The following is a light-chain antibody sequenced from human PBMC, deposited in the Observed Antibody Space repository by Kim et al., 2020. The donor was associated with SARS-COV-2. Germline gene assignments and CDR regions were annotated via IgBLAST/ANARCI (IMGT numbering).Light chain of an antibody. J-gene: IGKJ5*01. Sequence: CPGERATLACRASQSVNYMHVVWYQQRPGQPPRLVMDGASSRVAGTPDRFSGSGSGTDFTLTISRLEPEDFAVYYCQHFGSPPIAFGQGTRLEIK. CDR1: QSVNYMH. CDR2: GAS. CDR3: QHFGSPPIA. V-gene: IGKV3-20*01.